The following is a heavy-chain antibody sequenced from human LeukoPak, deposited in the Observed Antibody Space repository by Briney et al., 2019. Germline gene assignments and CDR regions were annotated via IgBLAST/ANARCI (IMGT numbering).Heavy chain of an antibody. CDR3: TRDRSRIATVIPMDV. J-gene: IGHJ6*04. Sequence: GGSLRLSCAASGFTFSSYAMSWVRQAPGKGLEWVSAISGSGGSTYYADSVKGRFTISRDNSKNTLYLQMNSLRAEDTAVYYCTRDRSRIATVIPMDVWGKGTTVTVSS. CDR2: ISGSGGST. D-gene: IGHD6-13*01. CDR1: GFTFSSYA. V-gene: IGHV3-23*01.